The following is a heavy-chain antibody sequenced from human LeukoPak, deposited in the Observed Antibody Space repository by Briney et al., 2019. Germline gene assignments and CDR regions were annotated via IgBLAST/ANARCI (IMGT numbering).Heavy chain of an antibody. V-gene: IGHV3-11*01. CDR2: ISGSGSTI. Sequence: GGSLRLSCAASGFTFSDYYMSWIRQAPGKGLEWVSYISGSGSTIYYADSVKGRFTISRDNAKNSLYLQMNSLRAEDTAVYYCAKSPTYYDFDYWGQGTLVTVSS. J-gene: IGHJ4*02. D-gene: IGHD3-3*01. CDR1: GFTFSDYY. CDR3: AKSPTYYDFDY.